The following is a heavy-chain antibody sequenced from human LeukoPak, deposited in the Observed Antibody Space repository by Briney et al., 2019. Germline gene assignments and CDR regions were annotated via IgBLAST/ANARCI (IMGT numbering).Heavy chain of an antibody. CDR1: GFTFSSSA. J-gene: IGHJ3*01. CDR2: ISSSSSYI. D-gene: IGHD2-8*01. CDR3: ARDHNVADV. V-gene: IGHV3-21*01. Sequence: GGSLRLSCAASGFTFSSSAMTWVRQAPGKGLEWVSSISSSSSYIYYADSVRGRFTISRDNAKNSVYIQMNSLRVEDTAMYFCARDHNVADVWGRGTKVTVSS.